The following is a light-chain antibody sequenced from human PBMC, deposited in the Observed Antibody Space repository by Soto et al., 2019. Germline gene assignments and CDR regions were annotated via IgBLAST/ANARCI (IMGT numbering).Light chain of an antibody. CDR1: QSVSSK. CDR2: GAS. V-gene: IGKV3-15*01. J-gene: IGKJ1*01. Sequence: EIVMTQSPATLSVSPGERATLSCRASQSVSSKLAWYQQKPGQGPRLLIYGASTRDTGIPARFSCSGSGTEFTLTISSLQSEDFAVYYCQHYSTWLWTFGQGTKVEIK. CDR3: QHYSTWLWT.